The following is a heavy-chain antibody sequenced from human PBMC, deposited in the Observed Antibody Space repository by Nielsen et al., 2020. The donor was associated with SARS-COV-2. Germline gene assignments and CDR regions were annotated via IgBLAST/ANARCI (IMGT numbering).Heavy chain of an antibody. V-gene: IGHV3-21*01. CDR1: GFTFSSYG. D-gene: IGHD6-13*01. CDR3: ASQQGPLGY. J-gene: IGHJ4*02. Sequence: GESLKISCAASGFTFSSYGMHWVRQAPGKGLEWVSSISSSSSYIYYADSVKGRFTISRDNAKNSLYLQMNSLRAEDTAVYYCASQQGPLGYWGQGTLVTVSS. CDR2: ISSSSSYI.